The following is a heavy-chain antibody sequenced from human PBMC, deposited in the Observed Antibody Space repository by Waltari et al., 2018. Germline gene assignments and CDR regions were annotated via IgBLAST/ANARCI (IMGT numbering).Heavy chain of an antibody. V-gene: IGHV4-34*01. CDR1: GGSFSGYY. J-gene: IGHJ5*02. D-gene: IGHD3-22*01. Sequence: QVQLQQWGAGLLKPSETLSLTCAVYGGSFSGYYWSWIRQPPGKGLEWIGEINHSGSTNYNPSLKSRVTISVDTSKNQFSLKLSSVTAADTAVYYCARGRRYYDRGWFDPWGQGTLVTVSS. CDR3: ARGRRYYDRGWFDP. CDR2: INHSGST.